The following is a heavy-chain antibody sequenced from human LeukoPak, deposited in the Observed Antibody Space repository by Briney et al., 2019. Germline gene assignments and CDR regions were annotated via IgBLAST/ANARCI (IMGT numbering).Heavy chain of an antibody. D-gene: IGHD3-10*01. CDR3: ANVTYGSGTYGAFDY. Sequence: GGSLRLSCAASGFTFSSYDMSWVRQAPGKGVEWVSYISSSSTNIDYADSVKGRFNISRDNAKNSLYLQMNSLRAEDTAVYYCANVTYGSGTYGAFDYWGQGTLVTVSS. CDR1: GFTFSSYD. CDR2: ISSSSTNI. V-gene: IGHV3-48*01. J-gene: IGHJ4*02.